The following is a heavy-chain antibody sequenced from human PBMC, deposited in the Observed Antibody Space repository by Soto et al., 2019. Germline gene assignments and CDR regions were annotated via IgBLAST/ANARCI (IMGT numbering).Heavy chain of an antibody. CDR1: GGSFSGYY. CDR3: ARLGVAAAGTGNWFDP. Sequence: SETLSLTCAVYGGSFSGYYWSWIRQPPGKGLEWIGEINHSGSTNYNPSLKSRVTISVDTSKNQFSLKLSSVTAADTAVYYCARLGVAAAGTGNWFDPWGQGTLVTVSS. J-gene: IGHJ5*02. D-gene: IGHD6-13*01. CDR2: INHSGST. V-gene: IGHV4-34*01.